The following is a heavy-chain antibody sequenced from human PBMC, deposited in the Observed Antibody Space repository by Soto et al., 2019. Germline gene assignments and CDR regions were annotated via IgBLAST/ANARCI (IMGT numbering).Heavy chain of an antibody. CDR1: GVTFSDHY. D-gene: IGHD2-21*01. V-gene: IGHV3-72*01. CDR3: TRIAYNYGPGDY. Sequence: PGGSLGLSCECSGVTFSDHYMDWVGQAPGKGREWVGRSRNKANSFSTAYAPSVKGRFTISRDDSKSSLYLQMNSLKTDDTAVYYCTRIAYNYGPGDYWGQGTLVTVSS. J-gene: IGHJ4*02. CDR2: SRNKANSFST.